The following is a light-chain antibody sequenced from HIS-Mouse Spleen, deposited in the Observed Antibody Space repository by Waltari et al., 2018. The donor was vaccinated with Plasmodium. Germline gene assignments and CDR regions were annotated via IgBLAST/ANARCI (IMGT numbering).Light chain of an antibody. J-gene: IGLJ1*01. CDR2: DVS. V-gene: IGLV2-14*03. CDR3: SSYTSSSTA. Sequence: QSALTQPASVSGSPGQSITISCTGTSSDVGGYNYVSWYQQHPGKAPTLMIYDVSNRPSGVSNRFSGSKSCNTASLTISGLQAEDEADYYCSSYTSSSTAFGTGTKVTVL. CDR1: SSDVGGYNY.